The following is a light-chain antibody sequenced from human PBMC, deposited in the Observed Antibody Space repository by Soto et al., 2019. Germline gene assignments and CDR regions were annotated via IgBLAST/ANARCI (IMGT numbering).Light chain of an antibody. CDR3: HQPSNWPPA. V-gene: IGKV1-39*01. CDR2: AAS. Sequence: DIQMTQSPSSLSASVGDRVTITCRASQSISSYLNWYQQKPGKAPKLLIYAASSLQSGVPSRFSGSGSGTDFTLTISSLEPEDFAVYYCHQPSNWPPAFGQATRLEI. CDR1: QSISSY. J-gene: IGKJ5*01.